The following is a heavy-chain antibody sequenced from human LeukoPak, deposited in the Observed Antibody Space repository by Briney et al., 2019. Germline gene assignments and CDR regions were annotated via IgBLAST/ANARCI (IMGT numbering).Heavy chain of an antibody. CDR2: ISLNSGSI. D-gene: IGHD1-26*01. CDR1: GFTFDDYA. V-gene: IGHV3-9*01. CDR3: AKDRYSGSSDGLDY. J-gene: IGHJ4*02. Sequence: HPGGSLRLSCAASGFTFDDYAMHWGRPAPGKGLEWVSGISLNSGSIGYADSVKGRFPISRDNAKNSLYLQMNSLRAEDTALYYCAKDRYSGSSDGLDYWAQGPLVTVSS.